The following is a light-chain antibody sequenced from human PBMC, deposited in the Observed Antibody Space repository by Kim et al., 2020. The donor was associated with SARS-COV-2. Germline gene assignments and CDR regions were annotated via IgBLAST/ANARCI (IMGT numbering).Light chain of an antibody. CDR3: QTWGTDIGWV. CDR2: LNSDGSH. CDR1: SGHSRYA. V-gene: IGLV4-69*01. Sequence: QLVLTQSPSASASLGASVKLTCTLSSGHSRYAIAWHQQQPEKGPRYLMKLNSDGSHSKGDGIPDRFSGSSSGAERYLTISSLQSEDEADYYCQTWGTDIGWVFGGGTQLTVL. J-gene: IGLJ3*02.